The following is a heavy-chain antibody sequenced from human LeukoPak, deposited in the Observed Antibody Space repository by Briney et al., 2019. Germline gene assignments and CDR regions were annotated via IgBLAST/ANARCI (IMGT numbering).Heavy chain of an antibody. CDR1: GFSFSSYS. CDR3: ARCSGVFGSSGY. Sequence: GGSLRLSCVASGFSFSSYSMNWVRQAPGKGLEWVSTISSGTGSYIYYADSGRGRFTISRDNAKNSLYLQMNSLRAEDTAVYYCARCSGVFGSSGYWGQGTLVTVSS. V-gene: IGHV3-21*01. D-gene: IGHD6-6*01. CDR2: ISSGTGSYI. J-gene: IGHJ4*02.